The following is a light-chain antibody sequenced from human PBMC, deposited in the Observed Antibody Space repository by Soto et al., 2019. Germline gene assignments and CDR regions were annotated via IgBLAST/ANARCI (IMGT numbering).Light chain of an antibody. CDR2: GAS. CDR1: QSVSSSY. Sequence: EILLTQSPFTLSLSAVEVATLSCRASQSVSSSYIAWYQQRPGQTPSLLIYGASTRATGIPDRFSGSGSGTHFTLTISRLEPGDFAVYYCQHFGGTTFTFGQGTRLEL. CDR3: QHFGGTTFT. V-gene: IGKV3-20*01. J-gene: IGKJ5*01.